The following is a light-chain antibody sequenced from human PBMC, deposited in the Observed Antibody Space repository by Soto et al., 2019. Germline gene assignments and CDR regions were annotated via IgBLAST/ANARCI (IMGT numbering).Light chain of an antibody. Sequence: QSVLTQPPSVSAAPGQKVTISCSGSSFNIGNNYVSWFQQLPGTAPKLLIYDSNKRPSGIPDRFSGSKSGTSATLDITGLQPGDEADYYCATWDSSLTGEVFGGGTKVTFL. V-gene: IGLV1-51*01. CDR1: SFNIGNNY. CDR2: DSN. CDR3: ATWDSSLTGEV. J-gene: IGLJ2*01.